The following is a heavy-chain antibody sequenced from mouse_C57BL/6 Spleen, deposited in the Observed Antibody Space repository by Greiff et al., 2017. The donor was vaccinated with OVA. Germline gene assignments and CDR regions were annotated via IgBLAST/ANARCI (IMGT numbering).Heavy chain of an antibody. Sequence: EVHLVESGEGLVKPGGSLKLSCAASGFTFSSYAMSWVRQTPEKRLAWVAYISSGGDYIYYADPVQGRFTISRDNARNTLYLQMSSLKSEDTAMYYCTRDDGYYPYWYFDVWGTGTTVTVSS. J-gene: IGHJ1*03. CDR2: ISSGGDYI. CDR1: GFTFSSYA. CDR3: TRDDGYYPYWYFDV. D-gene: IGHD2-3*01. V-gene: IGHV5-9-1*02.